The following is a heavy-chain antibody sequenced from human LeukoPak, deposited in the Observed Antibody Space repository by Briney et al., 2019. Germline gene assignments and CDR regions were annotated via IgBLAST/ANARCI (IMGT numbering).Heavy chain of an antibody. CDR1: GFTFSDYY. D-gene: IGHD2-2*01. CDR2: ISSGGSII. J-gene: IGHJ4*02. Sequence: PGGSLRLSCAASGFTFSDYYMSWIRQAPGKGLEWVSYISSGGSIIYYADSVKGRFTISRDNAKNMLYLQMNSLRAEDTAVYYCARDVSSTSCPDYWGQGTLVTVSS. CDR3: ARDVSSTSCPDY. V-gene: IGHV3-11*04.